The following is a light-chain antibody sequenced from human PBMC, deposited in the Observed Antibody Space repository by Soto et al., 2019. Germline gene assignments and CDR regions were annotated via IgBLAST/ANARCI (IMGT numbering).Light chain of an antibody. CDR2: DVT. V-gene: IGLV2-14*01. J-gene: IGLJ3*02. CDR1: SSDVGGYNY. Sequence: QSVLTQPASVSGSPGQSITISCTGTSSDVGGYNYVSWYQHHPGKAPKLMIYDVTSRPSGVSNRFSGSKSGNTASLTISGLQAEDEADYFCSSYTSRSTLMVFGGGTKVTVL. CDR3: SSYTSRSTLMV.